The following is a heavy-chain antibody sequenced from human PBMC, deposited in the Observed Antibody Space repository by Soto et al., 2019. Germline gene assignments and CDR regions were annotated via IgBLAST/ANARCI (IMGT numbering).Heavy chain of an antibody. V-gene: IGHV3-23*01. CDR1: GFTFSSYA. Sequence: EVQLLESGGGLVQPGGSLRLSCAASGFTFSSYAMSWVRQAPGKGLEWVSAISGSGGSTYYEGSVKGRFTISRDNSKNTLPPQMHCLRAEATSVYYCSTARYYYHGMDLWGQGTTVTDS. J-gene: IGHJ6*02. CDR3: STARYYYHGMDL. CDR2: ISGSGGST.